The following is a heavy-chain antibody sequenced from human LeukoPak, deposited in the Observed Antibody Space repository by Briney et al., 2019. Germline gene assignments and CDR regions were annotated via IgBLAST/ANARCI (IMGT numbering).Heavy chain of an antibody. Sequence: SQTLSLTCTVSGGSISSGDYYWNWIRQPPGKGPEWIGYIYRGSTNYNPSFESRVTISVDTSKNQFSLKLSSVTAADTAVYYCARGGDYEIDYWGQGILVTVSS. D-gene: IGHD4-17*01. V-gene: IGHV4-61*08. CDR3: ARGGDYEIDY. CDR1: GGSISSGDYY. CDR2: IYRGST. J-gene: IGHJ4*02.